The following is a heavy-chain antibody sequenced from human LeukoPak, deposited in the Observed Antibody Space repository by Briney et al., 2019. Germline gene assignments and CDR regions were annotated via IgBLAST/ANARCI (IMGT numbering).Heavy chain of an antibody. CDR1: GFPFSSYW. J-gene: IGHJ4*02. Sequence: GGSLRLSCAASGFPFSSYWMSWVRQAPGKGLEWVANIKQDGSEKYYVDSVKGRFTISRDNAKNSLYLQMNSLRAEDTAVYYCARGTLVGATSYWGQGTLVTVSS. V-gene: IGHV3-7*01. CDR2: IKQDGSEK. D-gene: IGHD1-26*01. CDR3: ARGTLVGATSY.